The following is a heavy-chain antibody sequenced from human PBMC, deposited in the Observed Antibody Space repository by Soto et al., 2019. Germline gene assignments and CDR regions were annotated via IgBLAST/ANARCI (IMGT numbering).Heavy chain of an antibody. CDR1: GYTFTSYG. CDR3: ARDRNYGVVGDY. J-gene: IGHJ4*02. V-gene: IGHV1-18*01. Sequence: ASVKVSCKASGYTFTSYGISWVRQAPGQGLEWMGWISAYNGNTNYAQKLQGRVTMTTDASTSTAYMELRSLRSDDTAVYYCARDRNYGVVGDYWGQGTLVTVSS. D-gene: IGHD1-7*01. CDR2: ISAYNGNT.